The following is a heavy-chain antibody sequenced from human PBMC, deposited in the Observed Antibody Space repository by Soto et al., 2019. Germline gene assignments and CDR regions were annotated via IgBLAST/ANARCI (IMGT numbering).Heavy chain of an antibody. CDR3: ATLLKVDFWSGDFDY. CDR2: FDPEDGET. D-gene: IGHD3-3*01. J-gene: IGHJ4*02. CDR1: GYTLTELS. V-gene: IGHV1-24*01. Sequence: ASVKVSCKVSGYTLTELSMHWVRQAPGKGLEWMGGFDPEDGETIYAQKFQGRVTMTEDTSTDTAYMELSSLRSEDTAVYYCATLLKVDFWSGDFDYWGQGTLVTVSS.